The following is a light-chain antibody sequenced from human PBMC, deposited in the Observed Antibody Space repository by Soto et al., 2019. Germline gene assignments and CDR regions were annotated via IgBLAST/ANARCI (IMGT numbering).Light chain of an antibody. CDR2: SNN. V-gene: IGLV1-44*01. Sequence: QSVLTQPPSASGTPGQRVTISCSGSRSNIGSNTVNWYQQLPGSAPKLLIYSNNQRPSGVPDRFSGSKSGTSASLAISGFQSEDEADYYCAAWDDSLNGFYVFGTGTKLTVL. J-gene: IGLJ1*01. CDR3: AAWDDSLNGFYV. CDR1: RSNIGSNT.